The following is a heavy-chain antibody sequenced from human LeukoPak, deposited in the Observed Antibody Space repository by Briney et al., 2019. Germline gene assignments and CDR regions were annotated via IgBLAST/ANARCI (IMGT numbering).Heavy chain of an antibody. Sequence: GASVKVSCKASGYTFTSYAMHWVRQAPGQRLEWMGWINAGNGNTKYSQKFQGKVTITRDTSASTAYMELSSLRSEDTAVYYCARASGYDHGYRRVFDHWGQGTLVTVSS. CDR2: INAGNGNT. CDR3: ARASGYDHGYRRVFDH. J-gene: IGHJ4*02. CDR1: GYTFTSYA. V-gene: IGHV1-3*01. D-gene: IGHD5-18*01.